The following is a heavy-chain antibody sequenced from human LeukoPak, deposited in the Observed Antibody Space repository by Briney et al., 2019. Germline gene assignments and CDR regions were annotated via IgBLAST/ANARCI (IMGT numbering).Heavy chain of an antibody. J-gene: IGHJ4*02. CDR3: ARLYGGYFDY. CDR2: IYYSGST. CDR1: AGSISSHY. D-gene: IGHD4-23*01. Sequence: PSETLSLTCTVSAGSISSHYWSWIRQPPGKGLEWIGYIYYSGSTNYNPSLKSRVTISVDTSKNQFSLKLSSVTAADTAVYYCARLYGGYFDYWGQGTLVTVSS. V-gene: IGHV4-59*08.